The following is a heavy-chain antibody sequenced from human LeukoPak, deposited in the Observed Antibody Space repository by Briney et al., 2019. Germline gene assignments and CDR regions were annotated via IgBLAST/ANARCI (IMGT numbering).Heavy chain of an antibody. CDR3: ARRANYDSSGYYYFDY. CDR1: GFPFSSYW. CDR2: IYPGDSDT. V-gene: IGHV5-51*01. Sequence: GESLKISCQGSGFPFSSYWIVWVRQMPGRGLEWMGIIYPGDSDTRYSPSFQGQVTISADKSISTAYLQWSSLKASDTAMYYCARRANYDSSGYYYFDYWGQGTLVTVSS. D-gene: IGHD3-22*01. J-gene: IGHJ4*02.